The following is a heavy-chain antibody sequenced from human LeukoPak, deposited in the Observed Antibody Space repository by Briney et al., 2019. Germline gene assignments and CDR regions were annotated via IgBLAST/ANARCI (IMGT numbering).Heavy chain of an antibody. D-gene: IGHD6-19*01. V-gene: IGHV1-2*06. CDR3: ARPIAVAGTTWFDP. Sequence: GASVKVSCKASGYTFTGYYMHWVRQAPGQGLEWMGRINPNSGGTNYAQKFQGRVPMTRDTSISTAYMELSRLRSDDTAVYYCARPIAVAGTTWFDPGGQGTLVTVS. CDR1: GYTFTGYY. J-gene: IGHJ5*02. CDR2: INPNSGGT.